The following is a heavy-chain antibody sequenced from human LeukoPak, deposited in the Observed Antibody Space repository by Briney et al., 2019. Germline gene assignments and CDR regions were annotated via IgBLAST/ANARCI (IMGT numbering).Heavy chain of an antibody. Sequence: GASLLISCAASGFTFSSYSMNWVRQAPGKGLEWVASISSSRSYIYYADSVKGRFTISRDNAKNSLYLQMNSLRAEDTAVYYCARDQFGRYDFWSGYSSPFDYWGQGTLVTVSS. CDR2: ISSSRSYI. D-gene: IGHD3-3*01. V-gene: IGHV3-21*06. CDR3: ARDQFGRYDFWSGYSSPFDY. J-gene: IGHJ4*02. CDR1: GFTFSSYS.